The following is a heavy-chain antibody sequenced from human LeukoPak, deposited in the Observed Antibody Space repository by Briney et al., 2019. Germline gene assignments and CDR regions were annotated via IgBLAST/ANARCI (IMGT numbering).Heavy chain of an antibody. CDR1: GDSVTSGNYY. Sequence: PSQTLSLTCSVSGDSVTSGNYYWSWIRQQPEKGPECIGHIHHSGTIYYNPSLLSRATISVDASKNQFSLRLSSVTAADTALYYCAGGNDDSKLHHWGQGTLVTVSS. CDR3: AGGNDDSKLHH. J-gene: IGHJ1*01. V-gene: IGHV4-31*03. D-gene: IGHD3-22*01. CDR2: IHHSGTI.